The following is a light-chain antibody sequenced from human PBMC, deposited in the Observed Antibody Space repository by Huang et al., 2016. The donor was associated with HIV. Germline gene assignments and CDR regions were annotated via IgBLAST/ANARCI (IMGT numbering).Light chain of an antibody. Sequence: EIVLTQSPGTLSFSPGERATLSCRASQSVSSSYVAWYQQKPGQAPRLLINGASSRATGIPDRVSGSGYGTDFTLTISRLEPEDFAVYYCQQYGSSPLTFGGGTKVEIK. CDR2: GAS. J-gene: IGKJ4*01. CDR1: QSVSSSY. CDR3: QQYGSSPLT. V-gene: IGKV3-20*01.